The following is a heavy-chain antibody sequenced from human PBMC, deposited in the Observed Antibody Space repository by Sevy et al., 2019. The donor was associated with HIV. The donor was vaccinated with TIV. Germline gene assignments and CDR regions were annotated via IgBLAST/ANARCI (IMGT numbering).Heavy chain of an antibody. CDR2: IIPIFGTA. CDR1: GGTFSSYA. J-gene: IGHJ3*02. CDR3: ASLYSSGWSKTDAFDI. Sequence: ASVNVSCKASGGTFSSYAISWVRQAPGQGLEWMGGIIPIFGTANYSQKFQDRVTITADESTSTAYMELSSLRSEDTAVYYCASLYSSGWSKTDAFDIWGQGTMVTVSS. D-gene: IGHD6-19*01. V-gene: IGHV1-69*13.